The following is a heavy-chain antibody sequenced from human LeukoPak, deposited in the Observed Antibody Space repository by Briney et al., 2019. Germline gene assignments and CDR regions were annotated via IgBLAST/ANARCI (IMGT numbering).Heavy chain of an antibody. V-gene: IGHV4-59*08. Sequence: PSETLSLTCTVSGGSISSYYWSWIRQPPGKGLEWIGYIYYSGSTNYNPSLKSRVTISVDTSKNQFSLKLSSVTAADTAVYYCARHLTLRGSYFDYWGQGTLVTVSS. D-gene: IGHD1-26*01. CDR3: ARHLTLRGSYFDY. CDR1: GGSISSYY. CDR2: IYYSGST. J-gene: IGHJ4*02.